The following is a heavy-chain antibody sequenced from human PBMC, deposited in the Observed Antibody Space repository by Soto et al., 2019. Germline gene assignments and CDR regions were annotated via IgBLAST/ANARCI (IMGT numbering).Heavy chain of an antibody. J-gene: IGHJ4*02. D-gene: IGHD3-10*01. V-gene: IGHV1-18*01. CDR2: ISAYNGHT. CDR3: ARKGSGSYYSFDY. CDR1: GYTFTRYG. Sequence: QVQLVQFGTEVKKPGASVKVSCKASGYTFTRYGIGWVRQAPGQGLEWMGWISAYNGHTKNAQKLQGRISMTTDTTTSTAYMELRRLRADDTAIYYCARKGSGSYYSFDYWGQGTLVTVSS.